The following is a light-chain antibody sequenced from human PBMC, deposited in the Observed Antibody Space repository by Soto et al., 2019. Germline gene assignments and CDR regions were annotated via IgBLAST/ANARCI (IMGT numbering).Light chain of an antibody. CDR1: SSDVWSFNF. J-gene: IGLJ1*01. V-gene: IGLV2-23*02. CDR2: EVT. Sequence: QSVLTQPASVSGSLGQSITISCTRPSSDVWSFNFVSWYQQHPDKAPQVLIYEVTKRPPGVSNRFSGSKSGNTASLTISGLQADDEADYYCWSDAGSSSYVFGTGTKVTVL. CDR3: WSDAGSSSYV.